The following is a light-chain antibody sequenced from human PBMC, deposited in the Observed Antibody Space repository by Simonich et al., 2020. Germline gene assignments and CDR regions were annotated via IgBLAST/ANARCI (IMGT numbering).Light chain of an antibody. J-gene: IGLJ2*01. CDR2: DNN. V-gene: IGLV1-51*01. CDR3: SSYTSSSTYVV. Sequence: QSVLTQPPSVSAAPGQKVTISCSGSSSHIGNNYVSWYQQLPGTAPQLLIYDNNKPPSGIPDRFSGSKSGNTASLTISGLQAEDEADYYCSSYTSSSTYVVFGGGTKLTVL. CDR1: SSHIGNNY.